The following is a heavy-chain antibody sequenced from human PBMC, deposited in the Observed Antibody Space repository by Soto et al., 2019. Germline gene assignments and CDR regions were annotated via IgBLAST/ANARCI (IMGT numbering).Heavy chain of an antibody. D-gene: IGHD6-25*01. CDR3: VRVGGSGWTLDF. J-gene: IGHJ4*02. Sequence: GASVKVSCKASGYTFTSYAMHWVRQAPGQRLEWMGWINVGNGDTKYSQNLQGRVTITRDTSASTVYMELSSLRSEDTAVYYCVRVGGSGWTLDFWGQGTLVTVSS. CDR2: INVGNGDT. V-gene: IGHV1-3*01. CDR1: GYTFTSYA.